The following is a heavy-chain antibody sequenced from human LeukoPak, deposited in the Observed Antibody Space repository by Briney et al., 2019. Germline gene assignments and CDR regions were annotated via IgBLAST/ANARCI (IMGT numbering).Heavy chain of an antibody. CDR2: IIPIFDTP. D-gene: IGHD2-8*02. Sequence: GASVKVSCKASGGTFSTYVISWVRQAPGQGLEWMGGIIPIFDTPNYAQKFQGRVTITADESTSTAYMELSSLRSEDTAVYYCARDLGGVGDRTGPYSYYMDVWGKGTTVTISS. CDR3: ARDLGGVGDRTGPYSYYMDV. CDR1: GGTFSTYV. V-gene: IGHV1-69*13. J-gene: IGHJ6*03.